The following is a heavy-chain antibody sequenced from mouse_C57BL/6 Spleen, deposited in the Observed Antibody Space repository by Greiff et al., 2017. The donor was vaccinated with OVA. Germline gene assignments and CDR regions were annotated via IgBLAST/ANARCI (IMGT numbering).Heavy chain of an antibody. CDR1: GYSITSGYY. D-gene: IGHD2-4*01. CDR3: ARDDYDYFDY. CDR2: ISYDGSN. V-gene: IGHV3-6*01. J-gene: IGHJ2*01. Sequence: EVHLVESGPGLVKPSQSLSLTCSVTGYSITSGYYWNWIRQFPGNKLEWMGYISYDGSNNYNPSLKNRISITRDTSKNQFFLKLNSVTTEDTATYYCARDDYDYFDYWGQGTTLTVSS.